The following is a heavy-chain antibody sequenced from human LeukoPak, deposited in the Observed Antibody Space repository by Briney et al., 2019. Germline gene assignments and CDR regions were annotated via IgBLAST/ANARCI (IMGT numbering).Heavy chain of an antibody. V-gene: IGHV4-30-4*01. Sequence: SETLSLTCTVSRGSISSGDYYWSWIRQPPGKGLEWIGYIYYSGSTYYNPSLKSRVTISVDTSKNQFSLKLSSVTAADTAVYYCARYCSGGSCYPDYYYGMDVWGQGTTVTVSS. CDR3: ARYCSGGSCYPDYYYGMDV. J-gene: IGHJ6*02. D-gene: IGHD2-15*01. CDR2: IYYSGST. CDR1: RGSISSGDYY.